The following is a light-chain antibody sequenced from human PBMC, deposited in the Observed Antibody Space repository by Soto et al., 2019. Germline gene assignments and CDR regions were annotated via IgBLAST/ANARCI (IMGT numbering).Light chain of an antibody. V-gene: IGKV3-15*01. CDR2: GAS. CDR3: QQYNNWPPIT. J-gene: IGKJ5*01. Sequence: EIVMTPSPATLSVSPGERATLSCRASQSVSSNLAWYQQKPGQAPRLLIYGASTRATGIPARFSGSGSGTEFALTISILQSEDFAVYYCQQYNNWPPITFGQGTRLEIK. CDR1: QSVSSN.